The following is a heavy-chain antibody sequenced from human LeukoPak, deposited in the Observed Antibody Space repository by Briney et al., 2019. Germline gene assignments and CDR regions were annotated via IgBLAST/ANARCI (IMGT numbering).Heavy chain of an antibody. CDR3: ARGNVANWFGP. J-gene: IGHJ5*02. CDR2: IYPRDSNT. V-gene: IGHV5-51*01. Sequence: GESLKISCKGSGYTFISYWIVWVRHMPGKGLEWMGIIYPRDSNTRYNPSFEGQVTISADKSISTTYLHWSGLKASDSATYYCARGNVANWFGPWGQGTLVTVSS. CDR1: GYTFISYW. D-gene: IGHD5-12*01.